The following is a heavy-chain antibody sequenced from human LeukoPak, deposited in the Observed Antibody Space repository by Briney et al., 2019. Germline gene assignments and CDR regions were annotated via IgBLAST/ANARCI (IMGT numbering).Heavy chain of an antibody. CDR1: GGSFSGYY. Sequence: SETLSLTCAVYGGSFSGYYWSWIRQPPGKGLEWIGEINHSGNTNYNPSLKSRVTISVDTSKNQFSLKLNSVTAADTAVYYCARGASPHCSGGSCSPIEYWGQGTLVTVSS. D-gene: IGHD2-15*01. J-gene: IGHJ4*02. V-gene: IGHV4-34*01. CDR2: INHSGNT. CDR3: ARGASPHCSGGSCSPIEY.